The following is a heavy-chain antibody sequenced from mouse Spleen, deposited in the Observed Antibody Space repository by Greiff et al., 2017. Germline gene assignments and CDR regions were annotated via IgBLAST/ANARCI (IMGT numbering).Heavy chain of an antibody. V-gene: IGHV1-69*01. CDR3: TRKEEDYFDY. Sequence: QVQLQQPGAELVMPGASVKLSCKASGYTFTSYWMHWVKQRPGQGLEWIGEIDPSDSYTNYNQKFKGKAILTADKSSSTAYMELRSLTSEDSAVYYCTRKEEDYFDYWGQGTTLTVSS. CDR1: GYTFTSYW. J-gene: IGHJ2*01. CDR2: IDPSDSYT.